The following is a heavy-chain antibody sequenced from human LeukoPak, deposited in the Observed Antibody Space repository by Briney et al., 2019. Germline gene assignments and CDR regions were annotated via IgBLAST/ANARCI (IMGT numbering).Heavy chain of an antibody. CDR2: IYYSGST. D-gene: IGHD3-22*01. CDR3: ARYDSSGGYDAFEI. J-gene: IGHJ3*02. CDR1: GGSISSSSYY. V-gene: IGHV4-39*07. Sequence: SETLSLTCTVSGGSISSSSYYWGWIRQPPGKGLEWIGSIYYSGSTYYNPSLKSRVTISVDTSKNQFSLKLSSVTAADTAVYYCARYDSSGGYDAFEIWGQGTMVTVSS.